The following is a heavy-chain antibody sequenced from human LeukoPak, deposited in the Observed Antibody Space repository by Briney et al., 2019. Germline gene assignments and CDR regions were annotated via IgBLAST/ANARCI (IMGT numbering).Heavy chain of an antibody. CDR1: GYTFTTYF. J-gene: IGHJ6*02. Sequence: GASVKVSCTASGYTFTTYFVHWVRQAPGQGLEWMGIIDPSDGSKSHAQKFQDRVTMTRDTSTSTVYMELSSLRSEDTAVYFCARGCRVVPGVHNVGRTQYYNGMDVWGQGTTVTVSS. CDR2: IDPSDGSK. V-gene: IGHV1-46*01. D-gene: IGHD2-2*01. CDR3: ARGCRVVPGVHNVGRTQYYNGMDV.